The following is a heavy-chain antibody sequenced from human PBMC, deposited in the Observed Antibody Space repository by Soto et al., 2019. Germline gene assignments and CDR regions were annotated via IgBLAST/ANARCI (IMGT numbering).Heavy chain of an antibody. CDR3: GREPYVSYYGVDV. J-gene: IGHJ6*02. D-gene: IGHD3-10*02. CDR1: GFNFSDYG. Sequence: QVILVESGGGVVQPGGSLRLSCEASGFNFSDYGMHWVRQAPGKGLQWVAHIWYDGSDEYYVDSMKGRFRVSRDNSKNTLYLQMDRLRAEDTARYYCGREPYVSYYGVDVWGQGTTVIVSS. V-gene: IGHV3-33*01. CDR2: IWYDGSDE.